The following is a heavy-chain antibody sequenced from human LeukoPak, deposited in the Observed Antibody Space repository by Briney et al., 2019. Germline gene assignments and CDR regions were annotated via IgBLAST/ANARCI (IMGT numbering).Heavy chain of an antibody. V-gene: IGHV4-39*01. J-gene: IGHJ5*02. CDR3: ARHHALDYYGSGSYYYGWFDP. Sequence: SETLSLTCAVSGGSISSSSYYWGWIRQPPGKGLEWIGSIYYSGSTYYNPSLKSRVTISVDTSKNQFSLKLSSVTAADTAVYYCARHHALDYYGSGSYYYGWFDPWGQGTLVTVSS. CDR2: IYYSGST. CDR1: GGSISSSSYY. D-gene: IGHD3-10*01.